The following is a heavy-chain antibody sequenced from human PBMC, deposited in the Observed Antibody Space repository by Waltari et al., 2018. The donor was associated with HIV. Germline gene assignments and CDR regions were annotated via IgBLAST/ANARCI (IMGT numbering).Heavy chain of an antibody. CDR3: AKVGSGSYYDS. CDR1: GFTINSYG. Sequence: EVQLLESGGGLVQPGGSLRLSCAASGFTINSYGMGWVRQASGKGLEWVSGSGASGGDTYYADPVKGRFSISRDNSKNTLYLQMDNLRVEDTAVYYCAKVGSGSYYDSWGQGTLVTVSS. D-gene: IGHD2-15*01. V-gene: IGHV3-23*01. CDR2: SGASGGDT. J-gene: IGHJ4*02.